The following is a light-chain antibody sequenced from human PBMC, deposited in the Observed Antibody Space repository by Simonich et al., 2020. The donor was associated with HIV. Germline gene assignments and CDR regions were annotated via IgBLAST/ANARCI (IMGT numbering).Light chain of an antibody. CDR1: QSVSNN. CDR2: GAS. CDR3: QQYYRTPLT. V-gene: IGKV3-15*01. J-gene: IGKJ4*01. Sequence: EIMMTQTPATLSVSPGERATLSCRAMQSVSNNRAWYQQKPGQPPRLLIYGASTRATGIPARFSGSGSGTEFTLTISSLQTEDVAVYYCQQYYRTPLTFGGGTKVEIK.